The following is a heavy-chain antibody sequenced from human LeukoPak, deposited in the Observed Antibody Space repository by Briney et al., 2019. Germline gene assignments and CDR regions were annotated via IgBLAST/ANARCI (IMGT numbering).Heavy chain of an antibody. J-gene: IGHJ4*02. D-gene: IGHD6-19*01. Sequence: PGGSLRLSCAASGFTFSSYSMNWVRQAPGKGLEWVSSISSSSSYIYYADSVKGRFTISRDNAKNSLYLQMNSLRAEDTAVYHCARVSRYSSGSFDYWGQGTLVTVSS. CDR3: ARVSRYSSGSFDY. CDR2: ISSSSSYI. CDR1: GFTFSSYS. V-gene: IGHV3-21*01.